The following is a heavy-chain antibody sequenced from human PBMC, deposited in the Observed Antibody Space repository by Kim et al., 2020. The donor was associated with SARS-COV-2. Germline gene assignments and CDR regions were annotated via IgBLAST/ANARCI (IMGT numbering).Heavy chain of an antibody. CDR3: AKASSTYDSSGYSEYWY. V-gene: IGHV3-30*18. D-gene: IGHD3-22*01. J-gene: IGHJ2*01. Sequence: GGSLRLSCAASGFTFSSYGMHWVRQAPGKGLEWVAVISYDGSNKYYADSVKGRFTISRDNSKNTLYLQMNSLRAEDTAVYYCAKASSTYDSSGYSEYWY. CDR1: GFTFSSYG. CDR2: ISYDGSNK.